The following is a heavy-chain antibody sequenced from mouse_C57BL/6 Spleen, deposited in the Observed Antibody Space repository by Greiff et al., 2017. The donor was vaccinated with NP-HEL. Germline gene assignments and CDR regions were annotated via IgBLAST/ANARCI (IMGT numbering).Heavy chain of an antibody. Sequence: QVQLKQPGAELVKPGASVKLSCKASGYTFTSYWMHWVKQRPGRGLEWIGRIDPNSGGTKYNEKFKSKATLTVDKPSSTAYMQLSSLTSEDSAVYDCAREFTTVVARAMDYWGQGTSVTVSS. CDR3: AREFTTVVARAMDY. D-gene: IGHD1-1*01. V-gene: IGHV1-72*01. CDR1: GYTFTSYW. J-gene: IGHJ4*01. CDR2: IDPNSGGT.